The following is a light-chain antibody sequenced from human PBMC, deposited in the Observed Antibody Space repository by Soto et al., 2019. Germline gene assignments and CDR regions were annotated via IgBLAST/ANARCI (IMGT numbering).Light chain of an antibody. CDR1: QYVGTIY. CDR3: QHYAGPPPWT. Sequence: EIVLTQSPGTLSLSPGERATLSCRASQYVGTIYLAWYQQKPGQAPRLLIYGVSNRATGIPERFSGSGSGTDFTLTISRLEAEDFAVYYCQHYAGPPPWTFGQGTKVEIK. J-gene: IGKJ1*01. CDR2: GVS. V-gene: IGKV3-20*01.